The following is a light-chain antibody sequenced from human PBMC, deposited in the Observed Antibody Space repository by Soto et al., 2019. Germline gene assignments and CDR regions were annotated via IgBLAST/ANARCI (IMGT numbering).Light chain of an antibody. J-gene: IGLJ3*02. CDR2: RNN. CDR1: TSNIGSNY. Sequence: QSVLIQPPSLSGTPGQRVTISCSGTTSNIGSNYVYWYQQLPGTAPKLLIYRNNQRPSGVPDRFSGSKSGTSASLAISGLRSDDEADFYCTTWDDSLSGRVFGGGTKLTVL. CDR3: TTWDDSLSGRV. V-gene: IGLV1-47*01.